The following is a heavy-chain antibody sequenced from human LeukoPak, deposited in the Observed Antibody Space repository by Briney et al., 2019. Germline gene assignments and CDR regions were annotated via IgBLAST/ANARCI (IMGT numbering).Heavy chain of an antibody. D-gene: IGHD1-26*01. CDR1: GFTVSSNY. J-gene: IGHJ6*03. CDR3: ARVPRIEWELHNYYYYMDV. V-gene: IGHV3-66*01. CDR2: IYSGGST. Sequence: GGSLRLSCAASGFTVSSNYMSWVRQAPGKGLEWVSVIYSGGSTYYADSVKGRFTISRDNSKNTLYLQMNSLRADDTAVYYCARVPRIEWELHNYYYYMDVWGKGTTVTISS.